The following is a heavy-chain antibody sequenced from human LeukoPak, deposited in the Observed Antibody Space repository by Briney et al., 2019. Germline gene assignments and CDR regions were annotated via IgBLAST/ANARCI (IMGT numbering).Heavy chain of an antibody. V-gene: IGHV1-46*01. CDR3: ARDGARLSTPYYYYYYGMDV. J-gene: IGHJ6*02. D-gene: IGHD5-12*01. Sequence: ASVKVSCKASGYTFTSYYMYWVRQAPGQGLEWMGIINPSGGSTSYAQKFQGRVTMTRDTSTSTVYMELSSLRSEDTAVYYCARDGARLSTPYYYYYYGMDVWGQGTTVTVSS. CDR1: GYTFTSYY. CDR2: INPSGGST.